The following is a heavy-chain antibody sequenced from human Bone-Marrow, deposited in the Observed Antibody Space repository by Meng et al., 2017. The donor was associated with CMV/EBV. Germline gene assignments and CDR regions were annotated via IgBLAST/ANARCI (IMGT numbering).Heavy chain of an antibody. V-gene: IGHV4-39*01. Sequence: GSLRLSCTVSGGSISSSSYYWGWIRQPPGKELEWSGSIYYSGSTYYNPSLQSRVTISVDTFKNQFSLKLSSVTAADTAVYYCARQSKLTYCSSTNCQRTRGWFDPWGQGTLVTVSS. CDR2: IYYSGST. D-gene: IGHD2-2*01. J-gene: IGHJ5*02. CDR1: GGSISSSSYY. CDR3: ARQSKLTYCSSTNCQRTRGWFDP.